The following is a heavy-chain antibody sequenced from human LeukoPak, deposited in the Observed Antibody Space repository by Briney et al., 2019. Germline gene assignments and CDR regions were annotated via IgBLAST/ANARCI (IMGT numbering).Heavy chain of an antibody. CDR3: ATSSPDIVVVPAAQVPYYYYYMDV. CDR2: IIPIFGTA. CDR1: GGTFSSYA. D-gene: IGHD2-2*01. J-gene: IGHJ6*03. Sequence: SVKVSCKASGGTFSSYAISWVRQAPGQGLEWMGGIIPIFGTANYAQKFQGRVTITADESTSTAYMELSSLRSEDTAVYYCATSSPDIVVVPAAQVPYYYYYMDVWGKGTTVSVSS. V-gene: IGHV1-69*01.